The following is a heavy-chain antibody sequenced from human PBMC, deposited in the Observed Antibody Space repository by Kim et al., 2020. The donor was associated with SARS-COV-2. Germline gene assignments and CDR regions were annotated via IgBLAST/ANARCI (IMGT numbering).Heavy chain of an antibody. J-gene: IGHJ3*02. CDR3: ANKAGDSSSWYDAFDI. D-gene: IGHD6-13*01. CDR1: GFTFSSYA. Sequence: GGSLRLSCAASGFTFSSYAMSWVRQAPGKGLEWVSAISGSGGSTYYADSVKGRFTISRDNSKNTLYLQMNSLRAEDTAVYYCANKAGDSSSWYDAFDIWGQGTMVTVSS. CDR2: ISGSGGST. V-gene: IGHV3-23*01.